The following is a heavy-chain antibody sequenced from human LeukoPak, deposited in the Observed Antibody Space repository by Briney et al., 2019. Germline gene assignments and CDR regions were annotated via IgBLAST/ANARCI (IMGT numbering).Heavy chain of an antibody. CDR3: ARRDGYCSGGSCYFNWFDP. CDR1: GYSFTSYW. J-gene: IGHJ5*02. D-gene: IGHD2-15*01. CDR2: IYPGDSDT. Sequence: GESLKISCKGSGYSFTSYWIGWVRQMPGKGLEWMGIIYPGDSDTRYSPSFQGQVTISADKSISTAYLQWSSLKASDTAMYYCARRDGYCSGGSCYFNWFDPWAREPWSPSPQ. V-gene: IGHV5-51*01.